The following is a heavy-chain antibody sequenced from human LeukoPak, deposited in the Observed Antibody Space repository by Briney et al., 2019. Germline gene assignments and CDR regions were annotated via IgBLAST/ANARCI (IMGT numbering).Heavy chain of an antibody. J-gene: IGHJ5*02. Sequence: SETLSLTCAVYGGSFSGYYWSWIRQPPGKGLEWIGEINHSGSTNYNPSLKSRVTISVDTSKNQFSLKLSSVTAADTAVYYCARHPFRRYSSGWYSGHNWFDPWGQGTLVTVSS. D-gene: IGHD6-19*01. CDR2: INHSGST. CDR1: GGSFSGYY. CDR3: ARHPFRRYSSGWYSGHNWFDP. V-gene: IGHV4-34*01.